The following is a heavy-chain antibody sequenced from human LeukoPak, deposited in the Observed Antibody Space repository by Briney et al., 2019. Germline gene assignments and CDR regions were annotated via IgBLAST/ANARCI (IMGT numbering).Heavy chain of an antibody. CDR1: GFTFSSYA. J-gene: IGHJ3*02. D-gene: IGHD4-17*01. V-gene: IGHV3-30-3*01. CDR2: ISYDGSNK. CDR3: ARGGGNGDADAFDI. Sequence: PGGSLRLSCAASGFTFSSYAMHWVRQAPGKGLEWVAVISYDGSNKYYADSVKGRFTISRDNSKNTLYLQMNSLRAEDTAVYYCARGGGNGDADAFDIWGQGTMVTVSS.